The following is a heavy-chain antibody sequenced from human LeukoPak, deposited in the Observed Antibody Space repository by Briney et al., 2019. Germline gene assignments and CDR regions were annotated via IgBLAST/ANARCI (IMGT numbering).Heavy chain of an antibody. CDR2: IYHSGST. CDR3: AREYDSSGYLDAFDI. D-gene: IGHD3-22*01. CDR1: GGSISSGGYS. V-gene: IGHV4-30-2*01. Sequence: SETLSLTCAVSGGSISSGGYSWSWIRQPPGKGLEWIGYIYHSGSTYYNPSLKSRVTISVDTSKNQFSLKLSSVTAADTAVYYCAREYDSSGYLDAFDIWGQGTMVTVSS. J-gene: IGHJ3*02.